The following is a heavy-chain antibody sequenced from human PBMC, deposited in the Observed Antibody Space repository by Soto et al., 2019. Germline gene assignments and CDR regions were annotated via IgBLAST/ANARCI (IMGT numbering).Heavy chain of an antibody. CDR1: GYTFTGHY. V-gene: IGHV1-2*02. Sequence: QVELVQSGTEVKKPGASVKVSCKASGYTFTGHYMHWVRQAPGQGLEWMGWINPKRGGTDSAEKFQGRFTMTRDTSTSTVYMELSRLTPDDSAVYYCARGDLENARIFDFWGQGTLVTVS. CDR2: INPKRGGT. D-gene: IGHD1-1*01. J-gene: IGHJ4*02. CDR3: ARGDLENARIFDF.